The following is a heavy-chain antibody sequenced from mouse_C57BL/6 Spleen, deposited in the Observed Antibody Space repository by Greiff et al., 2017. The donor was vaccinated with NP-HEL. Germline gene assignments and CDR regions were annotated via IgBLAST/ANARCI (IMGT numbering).Heavy chain of an antibody. Sequence: EVQLVESGGGLVKPGGSLKLSCAASGFTFSSYAMSWVRQTPEKRLEWVATISDGGSYTYYPDNVKGRFTISRDNAKNNLYLQMSHLNSEDTAMYYCARDSRGSSYFDYWGQGTTLTVSS. CDR1: GFTFSSYA. CDR2: ISDGGSYT. V-gene: IGHV5-4*01. D-gene: IGHD1-1*01. J-gene: IGHJ2*01. CDR3: ARDSRGSSYFDY.